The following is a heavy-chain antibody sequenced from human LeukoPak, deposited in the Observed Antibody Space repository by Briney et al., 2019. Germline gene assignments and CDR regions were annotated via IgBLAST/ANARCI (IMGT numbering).Heavy chain of an antibody. Sequence: ASVQVSCKASGYTFTSYGISWVRQAPGQGLEWMGWISAYNGNTNYAQKLQGRVTMTTDTSTSTAYMELRSLRSDDTDVYYCARGSYSSSWQPAAFDIWGQGTMVTVSS. J-gene: IGHJ3*02. CDR2: ISAYNGNT. V-gene: IGHV1-18*01. CDR1: GYTFTSYG. D-gene: IGHD6-13*01. CDR3: ARGSYSSSWQPAAFDI.